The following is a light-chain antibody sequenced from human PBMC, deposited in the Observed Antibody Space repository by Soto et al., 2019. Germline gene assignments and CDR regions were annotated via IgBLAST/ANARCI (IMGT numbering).Light chain of an antibody. Sequence: EIVFTQSPAPLSLSPGERATLSCMASPSVTNYLAWYQQKPGQAPRLLIYGAFNRATGIPARFSGSGSGTDFTLTISSLEPEDFAVYYCQQRTIWPPVTFGQGTRLEIK. CDR1: PSVTNY. CDR3: QQRTIWPPVT. CDR2: GAF. V-gene: IGKV3-11*01. J-gene: IGKJ5*01.